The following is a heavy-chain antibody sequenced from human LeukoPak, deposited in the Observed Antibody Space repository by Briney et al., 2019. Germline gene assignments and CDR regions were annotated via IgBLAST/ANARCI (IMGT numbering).Heavy chain of an antibody. CDR1: GGTFSSYA. V-gene: IGHV1-69*13. Sequence: SVKVSCKASGGTFSSYAISWVRQAPGQGLEWMGGIIPIFGTANYAQKFQGRVTITADESTSTAYMELSSLRSEDTAVYYCARVKGYCSGGSCYPPSLYYYYYYGMDVWDQGTTVTVSS. CDR2: IIPIFGTA. CDR3: ARVKGYCSGGSCYPPSLYYYYYYGMDV. J-gene: IGHJ6*02. D-gene: IGHD2-15*01.